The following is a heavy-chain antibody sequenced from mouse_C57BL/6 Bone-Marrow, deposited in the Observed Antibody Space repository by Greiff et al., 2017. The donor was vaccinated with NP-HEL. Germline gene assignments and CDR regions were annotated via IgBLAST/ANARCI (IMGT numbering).Heavy chain of an antibody. Sequence: QVQLQQPGAELVMPGASVKLSCKASGYTFTSYWMHWVKQRPGQGLEWIGEIDPSDSYTNYNQKLKGKSTLTVDKSSSTAYMQLSSLTSEDSAVYYCASMVTTAYWYFDVWGTGTTVTVSS. D-gene: IGHD2-2*01. J-gene: IGHJ1*03. CDR1: GYTFTSYW. V-gene: IGHV1-69*01. CDR3: ASMVTTAYWYFDV. CDR2: IDPSDSYT.